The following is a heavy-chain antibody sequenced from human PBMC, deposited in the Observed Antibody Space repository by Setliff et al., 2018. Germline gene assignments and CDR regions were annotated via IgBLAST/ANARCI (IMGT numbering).Heavy chain of an antibody. D-gene: IGHD5-12*01. V-gene: IGHV1-2*04. CDR1: GYTFTGYY. CDR3: ARGSWLREYYFGY. Sequence: ASVKVSCKASGYTFTGYYMHWVRQAPGQGLEWMGWINPNSGGTNYAQKFQGWVTMTRDTSISTAYMELSRLRSDDTAVYYCARGSWLREYYFGYWGQGTLVTVSS. J-gene: IGHJ4*02. CDR2: INPNSGGT.